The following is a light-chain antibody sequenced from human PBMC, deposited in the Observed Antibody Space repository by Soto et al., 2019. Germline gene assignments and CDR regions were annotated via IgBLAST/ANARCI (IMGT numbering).Light chain of an antibody. CDR2: GAY. CDR3: QHYGTSLWT. CDR1: QSVSSSF. V-gene: IGKV3-20*01. J-gene: IGKJ1*01. Sequence: EIMLTQSPGTLSLSPGERDTLSCRASQSVSSSFLAWYQQKPGQAPRLLIYGAYIRATGIPDRFSGSGPGKDFSLTICILFPVDFAMYLCQHYGTSLWTFGQGTKVDI.